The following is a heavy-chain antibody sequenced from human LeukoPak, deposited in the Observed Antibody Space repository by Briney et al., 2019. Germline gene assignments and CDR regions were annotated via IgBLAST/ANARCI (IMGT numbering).Heavy chain of an antibody. V-gene: IGHV3-53*01. Sequence: GGSLRLSCAASGFTVNYMTWVRQAPGKGLEWVSVIYADSSTYYPDSVKGRFTISRDNSKNTLYLQMNSLRAEDTAVYYCARTPWERYCSSTSCYYFDYWGQGTLVTVSS. CDR3: ARTPWERYCSSTSCYYFDY. CDR2: IYADSST. D-gene: IGHD2-2*01. J-gene: IGHJ4*02. CDR1: GFTVNY.